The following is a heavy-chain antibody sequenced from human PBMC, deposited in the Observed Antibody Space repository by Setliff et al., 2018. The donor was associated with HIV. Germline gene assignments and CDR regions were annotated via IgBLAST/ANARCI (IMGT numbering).Heavy chain of an antibody. CDR3: VTGPGGPVGRDPPNGY. CDR1: GGPITSNTYV. V-gene: IGHV4-39*01. J-gene: IGHJ4*02. D-gene: IGHD2-2*03. Sequence: PSETLSLTCSVSGGPITSNTYVWDWIRQAPGKGLEWIGSIYHSGHTYYTPSLKSRVSISVDTSKRQFSLKLTSVTAADSAIYFCVTGPGGPVGRDPPNGYWGQGTLVTVSS. CDR2: IYHSGHT.